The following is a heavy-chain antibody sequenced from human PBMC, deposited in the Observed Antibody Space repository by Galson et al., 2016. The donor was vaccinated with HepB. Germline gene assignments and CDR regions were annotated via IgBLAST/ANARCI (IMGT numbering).Heavy chain of an antibody. CDR1: GFTVSSNY. CDR3: VAHYYDSSGYWYFDL. D-gene: IGHD3-22*01. V-gene: IGHV3-53*01. CDR2: IYSGGST. Sequence: SLRLSCAASGFTVSSNYMSWVRQAPGKGLEWVSVIYSGGSTYYADSVKGRFTISRDNSKNTLYLQMNSLRAEDTAVYYCVAHYYDSSGYWYFDLWGRGTLVTVSS. J-gene: IGHJ2*01.